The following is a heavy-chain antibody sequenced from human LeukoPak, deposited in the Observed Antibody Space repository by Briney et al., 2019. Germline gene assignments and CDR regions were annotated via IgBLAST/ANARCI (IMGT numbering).Heavy chain of an antibody. V-gene: IGHV1-2*06. J-gene: IGHJ4*02. CDR1: GYTFTCYY. CDR3: ARDLRGYYDFWSGYYSYN. CDR2: INPNSGGT. Sequence: ASVKVSCKASGYTFTCYYMHWVRQAPGQGLEWMGRINPNSGGTNYAQKFQGRVTMTRDTSISTAYMELSRLRSDDTAVYYCARDLRGYYDFWSGYYSYNWGQGTLVTVSS. D-gene: IGHD3-3*01.